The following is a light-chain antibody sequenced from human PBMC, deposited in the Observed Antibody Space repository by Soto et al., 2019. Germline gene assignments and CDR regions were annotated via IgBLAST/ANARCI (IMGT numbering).Light chain of an antibody. V-gene: IGKV1-39*01. J-gene: IGKJ1*01. CDR1: QSINSY. CDR3: QQTYSNPPWT. Sequence: DIQMTQSPSSLAASVGDRVTITCRASQSINSYVNWYQQKTGKAPKLLIYAASSLQSRVPSRFSGSQSGTDFTLTISSLQPEDFATYYCQQTYSNPPWTFGQGTEVEIK. CDR2: AAS.